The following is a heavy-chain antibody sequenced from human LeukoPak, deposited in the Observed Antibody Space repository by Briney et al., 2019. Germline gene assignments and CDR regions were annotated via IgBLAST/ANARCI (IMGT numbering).Heavy chain of an antibody. CDR1: GGTFSSYA. CDR2: IIPILGIA. V-gene: IGHV1-69*04. J-gene: IGHJ4*02. Sequence: SVKVSCKASGGTFSSYAISWVRQAPGQGLEWMGRIIPILGIANYAQKFQGRVTITADKSTSTAYMELSSLRSEDTAVYYCARDAKGIAAAGSGYWGQGTLVTVSS. CDR3: ARDAKGIAAAGSGY. D-gene: IGHD6-13*01.